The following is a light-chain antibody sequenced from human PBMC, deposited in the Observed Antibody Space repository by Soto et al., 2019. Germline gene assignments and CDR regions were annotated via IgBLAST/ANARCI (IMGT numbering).Light chain of an antibody. CDR2: GNT. CDR3: QSYDNTLGVV. Sequence: QSVLTQPPSVSGAPGQRVTISCTGSSSNIGAGYDVHWYQKLPGTAPKLLISGNTNRPSGVPDRFSGSKSGTSASLAITGLQAEDEADYYCQSYDNTLGVVFGGGTKLTFL. J-gene: IGLJ2*01. CDR1: SSNIGAGYD. V-gene: IGLV1-40*01.